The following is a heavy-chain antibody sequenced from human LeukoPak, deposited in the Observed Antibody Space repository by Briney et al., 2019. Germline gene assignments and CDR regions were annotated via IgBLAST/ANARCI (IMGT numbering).Heavy chain of an antibody. Sequence: GASVEVSCKASGGTFSSYAISWVRQAPGQGLEWMGGIIPIFGTANYAQKFQGRVTITADESTSTAYMELSSLRSEDTAVYYCARDCSSTSCYLAWGQGTMVTVSS. CDR3: ARDCSSTSCYLA. V-gene: IGHV1-69*13. D-gene: IGHD2-2*01. J-gene: IGHJ3*01. CDR1: GGTFSSYA. CDR2: IIPIFGTA.